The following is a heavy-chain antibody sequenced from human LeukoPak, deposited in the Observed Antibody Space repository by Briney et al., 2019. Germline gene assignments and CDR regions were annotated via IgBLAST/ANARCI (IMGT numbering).Heavy chain of an antibody. Sequence: SETLSLTCTVSGGSISSSSYYWGWIRQPPGKGLEWIGSISYSGRTYYNPSLKSRVTMTVDTSKNQFSLKLSSVTAADTAVYYCASNRAVAGAFDIWGQGTMVTVSS. V-gene: IGHV4-39*01. J-gene: IGHJ3*02. CDR2: ISYSGRT. CDR3: ASNRAVAGAFDI. D-gene: IGHD6-19*01. CDR1: GGSISSSSYY.